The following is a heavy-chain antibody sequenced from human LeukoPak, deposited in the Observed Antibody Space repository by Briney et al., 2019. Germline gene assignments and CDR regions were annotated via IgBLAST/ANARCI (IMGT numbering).Heavy chain of an antibody. V-gene: IGHV3-21*01. J-gene: IGHJ4*02. Sequence: GGSLRLSCAASGFTFSSYGMHWVRQAPGKGLEWVSYISSTGSYIYYADSVKGRFTISRDNAKKSVHLQMNSLRAEDTAVYYCARDLNWETYWGQGTLVSVSS. CDR2: ISSTGSYI. D-gene: IGHD7-27*01. CDR1: GFTFSSYG. CDR3: ARDLNWETY.